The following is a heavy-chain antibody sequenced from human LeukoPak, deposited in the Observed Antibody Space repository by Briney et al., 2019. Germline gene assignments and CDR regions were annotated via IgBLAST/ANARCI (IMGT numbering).Heavy chain of an antibody. V-gene: IGHV1-3*01. CDR2: INAGNGNT. D-gene: IGHD4-23*01. J-gene: IGHJ4*02. CDR3: ARDDGGTLNY. CDR1: GYTFTNYP. Sequence: ASVKVSCKASGYTFTNYPMHWVRQAPGQRLEWMGWINAGNGNTKYSQNFQGRVTITRDTSATTAYMELSSLRSEDTAVYYCARDDGGTLNYWGQGTLVTVSS.